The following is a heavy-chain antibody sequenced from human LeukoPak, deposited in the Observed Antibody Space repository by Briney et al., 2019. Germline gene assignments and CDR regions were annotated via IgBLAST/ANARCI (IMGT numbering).Heavy chain of an antibody. CDR3: AKDEGVANRWFDP. Sequence: GSSVTVSCKASGGTFSSYAISWVRQAPGQGLEWMGGIVPIFGSANYAQKFQGRVTITADESTTTACMELTGLRSEDTAVYYCAKDEGVANRWFDPWGQGTLVTVSS. D-gene: IGHD5-12*01. J-gene: IGHJ5*02. CDR2: IVPIFGSA. CDR1: GGTFSSYA. V-gene: IGHV1-69*01.